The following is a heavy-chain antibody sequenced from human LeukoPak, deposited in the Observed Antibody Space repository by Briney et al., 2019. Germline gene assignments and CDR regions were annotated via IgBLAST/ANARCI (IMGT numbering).Heavy chain of an antibody. V-gene: IGHV3-23*01. CDR2: ISGSGGTT. Sequence: PGGSLRLSCAASGLTFGSHGMSWVRQAPGKGLEWVSTISGSGGTTYYPDSVKGRFTVSRDNSKDTLYLQMNSLRVDDPAIYYCAKSGILYSYYMDVWGKGTTVTVSS. CDR1: GLTFGSHG. D-gene: IGHD1-14*01. J-gene: IGHJ6*03. CDR3: AKSGILYSYYMDV.